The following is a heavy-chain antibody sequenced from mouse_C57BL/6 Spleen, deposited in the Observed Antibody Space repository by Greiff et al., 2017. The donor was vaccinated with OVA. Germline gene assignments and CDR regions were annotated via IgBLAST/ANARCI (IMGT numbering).Heavy chain of an antibody. CDR2: ISYDGSN. CDR1: GYSITSGYY. CDR3: ARGGGIGLFAY. Sequence: ESGPGLVKPSQSLSLTCSVTGYSITSGYYWNWIRQFPGNKLEWMGYISYDGSNNYNPSLKNRISITRDTSKNQFFLKLNSVTTEDTATYYCARGGGIGLFAYWGQGTLVTVSA. J-gene: IGHJ3*01. D-gene: IGHD1-1*02. V-gene: IGHV3-6*01.